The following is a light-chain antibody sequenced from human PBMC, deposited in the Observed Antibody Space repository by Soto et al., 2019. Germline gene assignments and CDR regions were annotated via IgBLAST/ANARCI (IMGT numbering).Light chain of an antibody. V-gene: IGKV1-5*01. Sequence: DIQNTQSPSTVSASVGDRVTITCRASQSISSWLAWYQQKPGKAPKLLIYDASSLESGVPSRFSGSGSGTEFTLTISSLQPDDFATYYCQQYNSYSWTFGQGTKVDIK. CDR1: QSISSW. CDR2: DAS. CDR3: QQYNSYSWT. J-gene: IGKJ1*01.